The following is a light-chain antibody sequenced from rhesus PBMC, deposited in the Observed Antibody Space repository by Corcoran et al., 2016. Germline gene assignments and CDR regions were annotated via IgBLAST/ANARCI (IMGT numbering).Light chain of an antibody. J-gene: IGKJ2*01. CDR1: QGISSW. V-gene: IGKV1-18*01. CDR2: AAS. Sequence: DIQMTQSPSSLSASVGDKVTITCRASQGISSWLAWYQQKPRKAPKLLIYAASHLQRGGPSRFSGSGSRTDYNLAIRSLQPEGFATYYYQQSYNTPYSFGQGTKVEIK. CDR3: QQSYNTPYS.